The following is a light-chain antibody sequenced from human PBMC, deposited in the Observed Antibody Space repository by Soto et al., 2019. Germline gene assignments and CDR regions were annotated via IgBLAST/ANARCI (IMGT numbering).Light chain of an antibody. CDR1: KLGDKY. V-gene: IGLV3-1*01. CDR2: QDS. Sequence: ELTQPHSVSVATAQTASITCSGDKLGDKYACWYQQKPGQSPVLVIYQDSKRPSGIPERFSGSNSGNTATLTISGTQAMDEADHYCQAWDSSSYVFGTGTKVTVL. J-gene: IGLJ1*01. CDR3: QAWDSSSYV.